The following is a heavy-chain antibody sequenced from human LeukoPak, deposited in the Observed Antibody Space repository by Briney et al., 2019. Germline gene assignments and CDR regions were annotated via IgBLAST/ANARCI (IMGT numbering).Heavy chain of an antibody. J-gene: IGHJ4*02. CDR3: ARGRRWSSSYHRLDY. V-gene: IGHV4-34*01. D-gene: IGHD6-6*01. CDR1: GGSFSGYY. Sequence: PSETLSLTCAVYGGSFSGYYWSWIRQPPGKGLEWIGEINHSGSTNYNPSLKSRVTISVDTSKNQLSLKLGSVTAADTAVYYWARGRRWSSSYHRLDYWGQGTLVTVSS. CDR2: INHSGST.